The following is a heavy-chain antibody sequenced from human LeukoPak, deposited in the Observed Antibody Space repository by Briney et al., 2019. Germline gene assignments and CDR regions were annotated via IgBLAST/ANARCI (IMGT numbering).Heavy chain of an antibody. D-gene: IGHD3-22*01. CDR3: AKEGDYYDSSGYLDY. J-gene: IGHJ4*02. Sequence: GGSLRLSCAASGFTFSSYGMHWVRQAPGKGLEWVAVKSYDGSNKYYADSVKGRFTISRDNSKNTLYLQMNSLRAEDTAVYYCAKEGDYYDSSGYLDYWGQGTLVTVSS. CDR1: GFTFSSYG. V-gene: IGHV3-30*18. CDR2: KSYDGSNK.